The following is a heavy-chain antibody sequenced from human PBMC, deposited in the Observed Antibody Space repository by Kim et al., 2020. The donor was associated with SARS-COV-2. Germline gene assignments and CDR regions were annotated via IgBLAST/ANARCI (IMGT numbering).Heavy chain of an antibody. Sequence: SVKGRFTISRDNSKNPLYLQMNSLRAEDTAVYYCAKARELWFGASEALDYWGQGTLVTVSS. D-gene: IGHD3-10*01. CDR3: AKARELWFGASEALDY. V-gene: IGHV3-23*01. J-gene: IGHJ4*02.